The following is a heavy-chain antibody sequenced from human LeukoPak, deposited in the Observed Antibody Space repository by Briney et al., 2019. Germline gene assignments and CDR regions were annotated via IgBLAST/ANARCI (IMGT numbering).Heavy chain of an antibody. CDR2: ISWNSGSI. Sequence: GRSLRLSCAASGFTFDDYAMHWVRQAPGKGLEWVLGISWNSGSIGYADSVKGRFTISRDNAKNSLYLQMNSLRAEDTALYYCAKDISYDSSGPIDYWGRGTLVTVSS. CDR3: AKDISYDSSGPIDY. D-gene: IGHD3-22*01. V-gene: IGHV3-9*01. CDR1: GFTFDDYA. J-gene: IGHJ4*02.